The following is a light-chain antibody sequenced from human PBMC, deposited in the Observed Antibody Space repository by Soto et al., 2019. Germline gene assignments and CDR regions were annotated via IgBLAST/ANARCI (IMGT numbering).Light chain of an antibody. Sequence: EIVLTQSPGTLSLSPGDRATLSCRASQSVSDNYLAWYKQRPGQAPRLLIYGASVRATGVADRFSGSGSGTDFTLTVSRREPEDFAVYYCQLYGTSPPFTFGPGTRVDIK. J-gene: IGKJ3*01. CDR1: QSVSDNY. V-gene: IGKV3-20*01. CDR2: GAS. CDR3: QLYGTSPPFT.